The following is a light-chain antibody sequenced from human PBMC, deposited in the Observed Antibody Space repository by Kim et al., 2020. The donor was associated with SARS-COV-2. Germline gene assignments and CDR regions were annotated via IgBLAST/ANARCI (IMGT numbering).Light chain of an antibody. Sequence: PGERATLSCRASQSVRSSYLAWYQQKPGQAPRRLIYGASSRATGIPDRFSGSGSGTDFTLTISRLEPEDFAVYYCQQYGSSPWTFGQGTKVDIK. J-gene: IGKJ1*01. CDR1: QSVRSSY. CDR3: QQYGSSPWT. CDR2: GAS. V-gene: IGKV3-20*01.